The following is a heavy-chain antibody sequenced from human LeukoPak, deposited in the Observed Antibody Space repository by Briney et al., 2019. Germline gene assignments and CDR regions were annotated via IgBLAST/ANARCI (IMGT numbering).Heavy chain of an antibody. CDR1: GFTFDDYA. D-gene: IGHD6-25*01. V-gene: IGHV3-43D*03. CDR3: AKDMGSGLHGVDYYMDV. CDR2: ISWDGGST. J-gene: IGHJ6*03. Sequence: GGSLRLSCAASGFTFDDYAMHWVRQAPGKGLEWVSLISWDGGSTYYADSVKGRFTISRDNSKNSLYLQMNSLRAEDTALYYCAKDMGSGLHGVDYYMDVWGKGTTVTVSS.